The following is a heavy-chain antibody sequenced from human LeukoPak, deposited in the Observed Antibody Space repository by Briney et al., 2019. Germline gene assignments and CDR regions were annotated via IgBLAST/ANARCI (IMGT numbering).Heavy chain of an antibody. J-gene: IGHJ4*02. Sequence: GGSLRLSCAASGFTFSSYGMHRVRQAPGKGLEWVAVIWYDGSNKYYADSVKGRFTIPRDNSKNTLYLQMNSLRAEDTAVYYCAKDYCSGGSCYSGFDYWGQGTLVTVSS. CDR2: IWYDGSNK. CDR3: AKDYCSGGSCYSGFDY. CDR1: GFTFSSYG. V-gene: IGHV3-33*06. D-gene: IGHD2-15*01.